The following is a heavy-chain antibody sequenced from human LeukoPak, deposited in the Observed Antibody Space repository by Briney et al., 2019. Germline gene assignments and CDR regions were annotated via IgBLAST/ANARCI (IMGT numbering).Heavy chain of an antibody. CDR1: GFTFTTYS. Sequence: GGSLRLSCAGAGFTFTTYSMNWVRQAPGKGLEWVSSISSSGSYRYYADSVKGRFTISRDNAKKSLYLQMNSLRAEDTAVYYCAKSGREGGYGSGWSQPIDYWGQGTLVTVSS. V-gene: IGHV3-21*04. J-gene: IGHJ4*02. CDR2: ISSSGSYR. D-gene: IGHD6-19*01. CDR3: AKSGREGGYGSGWSQPIDY.